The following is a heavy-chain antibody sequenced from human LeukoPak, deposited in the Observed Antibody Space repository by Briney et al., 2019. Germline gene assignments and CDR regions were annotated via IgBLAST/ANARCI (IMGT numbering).Heavy chain of an antibody. J-gene: IGHJ4*02. CDR2: ISSSGGST. CDR3: SISNYYDSSGYYPN. Sequence: PGGSLRLSCAASGFVFRSYAMSWVRQAPGKGLEWVSGISSSGGSTYYADSVKGRFTISRDNSKNTLYLQMNSLRAEDTAVYYCSISNYYDSSGYYPNWGQGTLVTVSS. V-gene: IGHV3-23*01. D-gene: IGHD3-22*01. CDR1: GFVFRSYA.